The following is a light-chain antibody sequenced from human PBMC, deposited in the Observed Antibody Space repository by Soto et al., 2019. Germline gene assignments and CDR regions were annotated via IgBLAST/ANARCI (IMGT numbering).Light chain of an antibody. J-gene: IGLJ2*01. CDR1: SSDVGGYNY. CDR2: DVS. Sequence: QSALTQPPSVSGSPGQSVTISCTGTSSDVGGYNYVSWYQQHPGKAPKLMIYDVSKRPSGVPDRFSGSKSGNTASLTISGLQAEDEAEYYCCSYAGNYILVFGVGTKLTVL. V-gene: IGLV2-11*01. CDR3: CSYAGNYILV.